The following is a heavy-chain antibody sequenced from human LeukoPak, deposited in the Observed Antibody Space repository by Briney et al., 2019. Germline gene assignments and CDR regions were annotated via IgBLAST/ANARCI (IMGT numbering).Heavy chain of an antibody. CDR2: INHSGST. D-gene: IGHD1-14*01. CDR3: TRSGLTGMRKYTRPDYYYYGMDV. Sequence: YPSETLSLTCAVYGGSFSGYYWSWIRQPPGKGLEWIGEINHSGSTNYNPSLKSRVSISVDTSKNQLSLKLSSVTAADTAVYYCTRSGLTGMRKYTRPDYYYYGMDVWGQGTAVTVSS. V-gene: IGHV4-34*01. CDR1: GGSFSGYY. J-gene: IGHJ6*02.